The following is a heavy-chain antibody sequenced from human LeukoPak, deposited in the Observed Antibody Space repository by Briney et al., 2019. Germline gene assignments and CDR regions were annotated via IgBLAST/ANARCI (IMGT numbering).Heavy chain of an antibody. CDR1: GYNFTGYY. CDR3: ASTGIVGGLY. J-gene: IGHJ4*02. Sequence: ASVKISCKASGYNFTGYYMHWVRQAPGQGLEWMGWINPNSDGTNYAQKFQGRVTMTRDTSISTAYMELSRLRSDDTAVYYCASTGIVGGLYWGQGTLVTVSS. V-gene: IGHV1-2*02. D-gene: IGHD1-26*01. CDR2: INPNSDGT.